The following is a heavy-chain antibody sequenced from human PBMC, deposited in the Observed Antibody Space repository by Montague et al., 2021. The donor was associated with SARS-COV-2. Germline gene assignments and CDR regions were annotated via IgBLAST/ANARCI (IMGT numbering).Heavy chain of an antibody. CDR3: ARAQNTCFIANCVNYFEV. CDR2: VHYTGST. Sequence: SETLSLTCAVSGGSISSYYWSWIRQSPGKGLEWIGYVHYTGSTKYNPSLKTRVTLSLDTPKNHFSLKLSSVTAADTAVYYCARAQNTCFIANCVNYFEVWGQGALVTVSS. CDR1: GGSISSYY. J-gene: IGHJ4*02. V-gene: IGHV4-59*01. D-gene: IGHD1-1*01.